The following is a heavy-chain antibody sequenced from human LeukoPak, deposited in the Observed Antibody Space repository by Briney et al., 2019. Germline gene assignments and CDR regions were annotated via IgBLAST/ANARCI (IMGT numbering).Heavy chain of an antibody. V-gene: IGHV4-59*01. Sequence: SETLSLTCSVSGGSISNYYWSWVRQPPGKGLEWIGYVHYSGNTNYNPSLKSRLTISVDTSKNQFSLMLSSVSAADTALYYCAGGLSNSWYLFDYWGQGTLVTVSS. CDR1: GGSISNYY. CDR2: VHYSGNT. D-gene: IGHD6-13*01. CDR3: AGGLSNSWYLFDY. J-gene: IGHJ4*02.